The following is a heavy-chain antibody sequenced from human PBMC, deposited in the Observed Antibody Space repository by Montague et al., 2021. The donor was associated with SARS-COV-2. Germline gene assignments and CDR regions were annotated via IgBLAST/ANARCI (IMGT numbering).Heavy chain of an antibody. CDR3: ARHGKTRIAMIVVVIGYFDC. V-gene: IGHV4-39*01. J-gene: IGHJ4*02. CDR2: IYYSGST. D-gene: IGHD3-22*01. CDR1: GGSISSSSYY. Sequence: SETLSLTCTVFGGSISSSSYYWGWIRQPPGKGLEWIGSIYYSGSTYYNPSLKSRVTISVDTSKNQFSLKLSSVTAADTAVYYCARHGKTRIAMIVVVIGYFDCWGQGTLVTVSS.